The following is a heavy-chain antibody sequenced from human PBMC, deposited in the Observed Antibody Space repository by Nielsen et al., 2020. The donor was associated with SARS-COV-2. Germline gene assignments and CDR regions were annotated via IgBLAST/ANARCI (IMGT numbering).Heavy chain of an antibody. D-gene: IGHD3-16*01. V-gene: IGHV3-9*01. J-gene: IGHJ6*02. CDR2: ISWNSGSI. CDR3: ANAGGSDYYGMDV. CDR1: GFTFDDYA. Sequence: GGSLRLSCAASGFTFDDYAMHWVRQAPGKGLEWVSGISWNSGSIGYADSVKGRFTISRDNAKNSLYLQMNSLRAEDTALYYRANAGGSDYYGMDVWGQGTTVTVSS.